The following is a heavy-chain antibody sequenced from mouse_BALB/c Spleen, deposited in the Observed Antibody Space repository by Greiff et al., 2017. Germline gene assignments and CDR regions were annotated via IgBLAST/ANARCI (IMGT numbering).Heavy chain of an antibody. CDR2: IDPSDSYT. D-gene: IGHD2-1*01. CDR1: GYTFTSYW. J-gene: IGHJ2*01. V-gene: IGHV1-69*02. CDR3: AKGGSTFDY. Sequence: QVQLKQPGAELVKPGASVKLSCKASGYTFTSYWMHWVKQRPGQGLEWIGEIDPSDSYTNYNQKFKGKATLTVDKSSSTAYMQLSSLTSEDSAVYYCAKGGSTFDYWGQGTTLTVSS.